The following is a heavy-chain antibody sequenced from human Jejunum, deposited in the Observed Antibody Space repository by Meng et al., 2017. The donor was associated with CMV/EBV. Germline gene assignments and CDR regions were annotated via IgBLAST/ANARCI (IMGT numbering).Heavy chain of an antibody. V-gene: IGHV3-74*01. D-gene: IGHD1-26*01. Sequence: SCFPFTCYWLPLVPQVPGKRLVWVSRINGDGTTTAYADSVQGRFTISRDNAQNPLYLQMNSLPAEDTGVYYCANTKYSGTYFDFWGQGTRVTVSS. CDR3: ANTKYSGTYFDF. CDR2: INGDGTTT. CDR1: CFPFTCYW. J-gene: IGHJ4*02.